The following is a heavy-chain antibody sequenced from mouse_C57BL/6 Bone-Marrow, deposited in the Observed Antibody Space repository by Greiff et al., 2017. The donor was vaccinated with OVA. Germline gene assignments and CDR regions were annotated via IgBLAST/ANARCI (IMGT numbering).Heavy chain of an antibody. CDR1: GYTFTSYG. CDR2: IYPRSGNT. J-gene: IGHJ3*01. Sequence: QVQLQQSGAELARPGASVKLSCKASGYTFTSYGISWVKQRTGQGLEWIGEIYPRSGNTYYNEKFKGKATLTADKSSSTAYMELRSLTSEDSAVYFCAREKLLLRTWFAYWGQGTPVTVSA. D-gene: IGHD1-1*01. V-gene: IGHV1-81*01. CDR3: AREKLLLRTWFAY.